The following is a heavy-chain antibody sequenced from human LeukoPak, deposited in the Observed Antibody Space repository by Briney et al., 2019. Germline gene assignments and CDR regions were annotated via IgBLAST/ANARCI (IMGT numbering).Heavy chain of an antibody. V-gene: IGHV3-30-3*01. CDR3: ARDQDGY. CDR2: ISYDGNNK. J-gene: IGHJ4*02. Sequence: GGSLRLSCAASGFIFGTYNMHWVRQAPGKGLAWVASISYDGNNKNYADSVKGRFTVSRDNSKNTLYLQMNSLSAEDTAVYYCARDQDGYWGQGTLVTVSS. CDR1: GFIFGTYN.